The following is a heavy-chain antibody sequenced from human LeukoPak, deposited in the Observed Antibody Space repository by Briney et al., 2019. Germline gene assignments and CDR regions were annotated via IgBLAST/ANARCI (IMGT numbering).Heavy chain of an antibody. V-gene: IGHV5-51*01. CDR2: IYPGDSDT. J-gene: IGHJ4*02. D-gene: IGHD5-12*01. CDR3: ARSPHIVAAYPNYFDY. CDR1: GYSFTSYW. Sequence: GESLKISCKGSGYSFTSYWIGWVRQMPGKGLEWMGIIYPGDSDTRYSPSFQGQVTISADKSISTAYLQWSSLKASDTAMYYCARSPHIVAAYPNYFDYWGQGTLVTVSS.